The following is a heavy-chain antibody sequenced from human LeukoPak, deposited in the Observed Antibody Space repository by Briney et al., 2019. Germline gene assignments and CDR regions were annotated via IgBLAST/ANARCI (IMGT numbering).Heavy chain of an antibody. J-gene: IGHJ3*02. CDR1: GGSISSYY. Sequence: SDTLSLTCTVSGGSISSYYWSWIRQPPGKGLEWIGYIYYSGSTNYNPSLKSRVTISVDASKNQFSLKLSSVTAADTAVYYCARFLYSSSYAFDIWGQGTMVTVSS. V-gene: IGHV4-59*07. CDR3: ARFLYSSSYAFDI. CDR2: IYYSGST. D-gene: IGHD6-13*01.